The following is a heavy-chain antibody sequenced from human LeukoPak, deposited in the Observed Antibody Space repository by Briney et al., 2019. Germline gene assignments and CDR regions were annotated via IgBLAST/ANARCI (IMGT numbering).Heavy chain of an antibody. D-gene: IGHD3-22*01. Sequence: SQTLSLTCTVSGGSISSGDYYWSWIRQPPGKGLEWIGYIYYSGSTYCNPSLKSRVTISVDTSKNQFSLKLSSVTAADTAVYYCARVPITMIVVGFDYWGQGTLVTVSS. V-gene: IGHV4-30-4*01. CDR1: GGSISSGDYY. CDR2: IYYSGST. J-gene: IGHJ4*02. CDR3: ARVPITMIVVGFDY.